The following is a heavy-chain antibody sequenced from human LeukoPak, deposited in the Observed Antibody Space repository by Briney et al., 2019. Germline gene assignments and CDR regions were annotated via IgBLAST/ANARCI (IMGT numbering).Heavy chain of an antibody. CDR1: GYSFTSYW. Sequence: GESLKISCKGSGYSFTSYWIGWVRQTPGKGLEWMGIIYPGDSDTRYSPSFQGQVTISADKSISTAYLQWSSLKASDTAMYYCARQGSSGWYSPASAFDIWGQGTMVTVSS. CDR2: IYPGDSDT. CDR3: ARQGSSGWYSPASAFDI. J-gene: IGHJ3*02. D-gene: IGHD6-19*01. V-gene: IGHV5-51*01.